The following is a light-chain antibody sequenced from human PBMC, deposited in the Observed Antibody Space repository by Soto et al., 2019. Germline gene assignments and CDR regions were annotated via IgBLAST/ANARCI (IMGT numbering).Light chain of an antibody. CDR3: QSYDSSPSGYV. J-gene: IGLJ1*01. V-gene: IGLV1-40*01. Sequence: QSVLTQPPSVSGAPGQRVTISCTGSRSNIGAGYDVHWYQQLPGTAPKLLIYANINRPAGVPDRFSGSKSGTSASLAITGLQAEDEADYYCQSYDSSPSGYVFGTGTKLTVL. CDR2: ANI. CDR1: RSNIGAGYD.